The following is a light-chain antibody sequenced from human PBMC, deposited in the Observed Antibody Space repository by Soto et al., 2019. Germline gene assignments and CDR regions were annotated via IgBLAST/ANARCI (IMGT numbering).Light chain of an antibody. V-gene: IGKV3-20*01. Sequence: EVLMTQSPDTLYVSPGERVTLSCRASQSVSDNLAWYQQKPGQGPRLLVYGASSRATGIPDRFSGSGSGTDFTLTISRLEPDEFAVYYRQQHGSSALTFGGRTKVDI. CDR3: QQHGSSALT. CDR1: QSVSDN. CDR2: GAS. J-gene: IGKJ4*01.